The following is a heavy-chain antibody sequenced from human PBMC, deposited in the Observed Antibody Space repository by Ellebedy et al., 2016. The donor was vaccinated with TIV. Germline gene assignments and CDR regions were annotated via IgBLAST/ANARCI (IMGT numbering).Heavy chain of an antibody. CDR3: ARPTSEDY. J-gene: IGHJ4*02. CDR1: GFTFSSYW. V-gene: IGHV3-74*01. Sequence: GESLKISXAASGFTFSSYWMHWVRQAPGKGLVWVSHISIDGSITRYADSVKGRFTVSRDNAKNTLYLQMNSLRAEDTAVYYCARPTSEDYWGQGTLVTVSS. CDR2: ISIDGSIT.